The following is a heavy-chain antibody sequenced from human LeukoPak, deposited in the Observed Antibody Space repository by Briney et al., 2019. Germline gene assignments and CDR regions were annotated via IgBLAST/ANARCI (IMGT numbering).Heavy chain of an antibody. D-gene: IGHD5-18*01. CDR2: ISGSGGST. Sequence: GGSLRLSCAVSGLTFSTYAMSWGRQAPGKGLKWVSAISGSGGSTYYADSVKGRFTISRDNSKNTLYLQMNSLRAEDTAVYYCAKGIQLWLFDYWGQGTLVTVSS. J-gene: IGHJ4*02. CDR3: AKGIQLWLFDY. V-gene: IGHV3-23*01. CDR1: GLTFSTYA.